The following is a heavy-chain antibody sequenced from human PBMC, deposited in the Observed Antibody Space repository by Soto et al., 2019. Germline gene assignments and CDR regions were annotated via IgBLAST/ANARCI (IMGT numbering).Heavy chain of an antibody. CDR1: GFSVSSKY. V-gene: IGHV3-48*02. CDR2: ISSSSSTI. Sequence: PGGSLRLSCAGSGFSVSSKYMSWVRQPAGKGLEWVSYISSSSSTIYYADSVKGRFTISRDNAKNSLYLQMNSLRDEDTAVYYCARERYYFDYWGQGTLVTVSS. CDR3: ARERYYFDY. J-gene: IGHJ4*02.